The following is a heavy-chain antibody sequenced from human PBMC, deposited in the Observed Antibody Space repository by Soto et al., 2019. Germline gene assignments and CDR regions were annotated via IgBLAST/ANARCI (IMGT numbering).Heavy chain of an antibody. J-gene: IGHJ4*02. Sequence: SVKVSCKASGGTFSSYAISWVRQAPGQGLEWMGGIIPIFGTANYAQKFQGRVTITADKSTSTAYMELSSLRSEDTAVYYCARAGGLWSGYPMYYFDYWGQGTLVTVSS. CDR1: GGTFSSYA. CDR2: IIPIFGTA. V-gene: IGHV1-69*06. D-gene: IGHD3-3*01. CDR3: ARAGGLWSGYPMYYFDY.